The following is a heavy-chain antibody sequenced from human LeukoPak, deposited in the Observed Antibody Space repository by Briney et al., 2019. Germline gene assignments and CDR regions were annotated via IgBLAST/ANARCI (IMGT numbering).Heavy chain of an antibody. J-gene: IGHJ4*02. V-gene: IGHV3-15*01. CDR1: GFTFSNAW. CDR2: IKRKTDGGTT. Sequence: GGSLRLSCEASGFTFSNAWMSWVRQAPGKGLEWVGRIKRKTDGGTTDYAAPVKGRFSISRDDSKNTLYLQMNSLKTEDTAVYYCTTLGAFDYWGQGTLVTVSS. D-gene: IGHD3-16*01. CDR3: TTLGAFDY.